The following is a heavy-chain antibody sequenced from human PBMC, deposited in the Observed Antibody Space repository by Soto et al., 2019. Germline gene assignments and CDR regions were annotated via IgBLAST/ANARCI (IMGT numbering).Heavy chain of an antibody. V-gene: IGHV4-31*03. J-gene: IGHJ2*01. Sequence: QVQLQESGPGLVKPSQTLSLTCTVSGGSVSSGGHYWSWIRQHPGKGLEWIGNIYYSGSTYYKPSLKSRVTIXXDXSIXQFSLTVSSVTAADTAVYYCARLDRDDSKNWYFDLWGRGTLVTASS. CDR2: IYYSGST. CDR1: GGSVSSGGHY. D-gene: IGHD2-15*01. CDR3: ARLDRDDSKNWYFDL.